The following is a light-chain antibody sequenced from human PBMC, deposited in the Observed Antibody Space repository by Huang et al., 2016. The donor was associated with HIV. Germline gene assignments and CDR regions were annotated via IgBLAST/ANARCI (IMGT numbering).Light chain of an antibody. CDR3: QQYSNART. V-gene: IGKV4-1*01. CDR1: QSVLDTSNNKNY. CDR2: WAS. J-gene: IGKJ1*01. Sequence: DIVMTQSPDSLAVSLGERATINCKSSQSVLDTSNNKNYFAWYQQKPGQPPNLLIYWASTRESGVPDRFSGSGSGTDFALSISSLQAEDVAVYYCQQYSNARTFGQGTRVEIK.